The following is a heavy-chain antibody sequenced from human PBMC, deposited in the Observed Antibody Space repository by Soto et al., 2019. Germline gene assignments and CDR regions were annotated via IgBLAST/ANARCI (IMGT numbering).Heavy chain of an antibody. CDR1: GFTFSSDW. D-gene: IGHD6-19*01. J-gene: IGHJ6*02. CDR3: AKDLRDSSGWYGGHYYYGMDV. Sequence: PGGSQRLSYAASGFTFSSDWMHWVRQAPGKGLVWVSRVNTDGSDTSYADSVKGRFTISRDNSKNTLYLQMNSLRAEDTAVYYYAKDLRDSSGWYGGHYYYGMDVWGQGTTVTVSS. CDR2: VNTDGSDT. V-gene: IGHV3-74*01.